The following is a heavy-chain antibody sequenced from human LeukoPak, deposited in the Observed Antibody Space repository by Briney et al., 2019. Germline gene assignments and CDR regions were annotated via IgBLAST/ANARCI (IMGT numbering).Heavy chain of an antibody. CDR1: GGSFSGYY. CDR3: ARRPRSYGRETNFDY. V-gene: IGHV4-34*01. CDR2: INHSGST. D-gene: IGHD5-18*01. Sequence: SETLSLTCAVYGGSFSGYYWSWTRQPPGKGLEWIGEINHSGSTNYNPSLKSRVTISVDTSKNQFSLKLSSVTAADTAVYYCARRPRSYGRETNFDYWGQGTLVTVSS. J-gene: IGHJ4*02.